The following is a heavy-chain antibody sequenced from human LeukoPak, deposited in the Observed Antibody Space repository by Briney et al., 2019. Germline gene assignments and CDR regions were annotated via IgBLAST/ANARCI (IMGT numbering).Heavy chain of an antibody. CDR2: IIPIFGTA. V-gene: IGHV1-69*13. CDR3: ARAPRYCSGGSCYFDY. Sequence: SVKDSCKASGGTFSSYAISWVRQAPGQGLEWMGGIIPIFGTANYAQKFQGRVTITADESTSTAYMELSSLRSEDTAVYYCARAPRYCSGGSCYFDYWGQGTLVTVSS. J-gene: IGHJ4*02. D-gene: IGHD2-15*01. CDR1: GGTFSSYA.